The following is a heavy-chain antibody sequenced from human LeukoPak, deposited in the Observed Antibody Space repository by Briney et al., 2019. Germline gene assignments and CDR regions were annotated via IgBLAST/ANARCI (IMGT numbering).Heavy chain of an antibody. Sequence: GGSLRPSCAASGFTFSSYAMHWVRQAPGKGLEWVAVISYDGSNKYYADSVKDRFTISRDNSKNTLYLQMNSLRAEDTAVYYCARGAIAAAGTRGYYYGMDVWGQGTTVTVSS. CDR1: GFTFSSYA. CDR2: ISYDGSNK. V-gene: IGHV3-30-3*01. CDR3: ARGAIAAAGTRGYYYGMDV. J-gene: IGHJ6*02. D-gene: IGHD6-13*01.